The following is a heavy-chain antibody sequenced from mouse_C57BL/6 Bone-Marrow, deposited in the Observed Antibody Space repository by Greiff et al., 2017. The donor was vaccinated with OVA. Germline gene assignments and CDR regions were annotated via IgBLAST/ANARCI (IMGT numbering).Heavy chain of an antibody. D-gene: IGHD2-5*01. V-gene: IGHV3-6*01. Sequence: EVKLQESGPGLVQPSQSLSLTCSVTGYSITSGYYWNWIRQFPGNKLEWMGYISYDGSNNYNPSLKNRISITRDTSKNQFFLKLNSVTTEDTATYYCARDYSNSCAYWGQGTLVTVSA. CDR3: ARDYSNSCAY. J-gene: IGHJ3*01. CDR1: GYSITSGYY. CDR2: ISYDGSN.